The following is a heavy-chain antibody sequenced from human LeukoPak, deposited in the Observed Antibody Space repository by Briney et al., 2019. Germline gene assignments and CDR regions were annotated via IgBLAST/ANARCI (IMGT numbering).Heavy chain of an antibody. CDR1: GFTFSSYS. Sequence: GSLRLSCAASGFTFSSYSMNWVRQAPGKGLEWVSFISTSSSYIYYADSVKGRFTISRDNAKNSLFLQMNSLRAEDTAVYYCAELGITMIGGVWGKGTTVTISS. CDR3: AELGITMIGGV. V-gene: IGHV3-21*01. D-gene: IGHD3-10*02. J-gene: IGHJ6*04. CDR2: ISTSSSYI.